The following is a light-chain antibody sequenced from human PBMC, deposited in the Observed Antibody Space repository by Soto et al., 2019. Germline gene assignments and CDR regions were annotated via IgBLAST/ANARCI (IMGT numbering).Light chain of an antibody. J-gene: IGKJ1*01. V-gene: IGKV1D-8*03. Sequence: VIWMTQSPSLLSASTGDRVTISCRMSQDIKNDLGWYQQKPGKAPKLLIYTASSLQSGVPSRFSGSGSGTEFTLTISSLQPDDFATYSCQQYNTYPWTFGQGTKVDIK. CDR3: QQYNTYPWT. CDR2: TAS. CDR1: QDIKND.